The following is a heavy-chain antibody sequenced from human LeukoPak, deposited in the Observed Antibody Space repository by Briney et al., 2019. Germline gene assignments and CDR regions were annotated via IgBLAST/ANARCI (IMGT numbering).Heavy chain of an antibody. Sequence: ASVKVSCKASGYTFTDYYMHWVRQAPGQGLGWMGWLNPNSGARNFAQKFQGRVTMTRATSISTTYRELSRLRSDDTAVYYCARDLGFCSGGSCGSMTTVTSYDYWGQGTLVTVSS. CDR1: GYTFTDYY. V-gene: IGHV1-2*02. J-gene: IGHJ4*02. CDR2: LNPNSGAR. CDR3: ARDLGFCSGGSCGSMTTVTSYDY. D-gene: IGHD2-15*01.